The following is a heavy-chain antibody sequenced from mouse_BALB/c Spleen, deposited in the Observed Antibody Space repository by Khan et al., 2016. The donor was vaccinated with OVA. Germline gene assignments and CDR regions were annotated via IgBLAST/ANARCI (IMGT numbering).Heavy chain of an antibody. J-gene: IGHJ3*01. CDR1: GFAFSSYD. Sequence: EVELVESGGGLVKPGGSPKLSCAPSGFAFSSYDMSWVRQTPAKRLEWVATISGTGIYTYYPDSVKGRFTISRDNARNTLYLQMSSLRSEDTALYYCARPSYYGNPWFTYWGQGTLVTVSA. V-gene: IGHV5-9*02. CDR3: ARPSYYGNPWFTY. D-gene: IGHD2-10*01. CDR2: ISGTGIYT.